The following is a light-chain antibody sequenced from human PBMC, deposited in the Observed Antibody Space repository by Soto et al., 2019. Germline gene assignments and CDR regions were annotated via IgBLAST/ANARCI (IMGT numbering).Light chain of an antibody. CDR3: SSHTRSSPFAV. Sequence: QSALAQPASVSGSPGQSITISCTGTSSDVGGYNYVSWYQQHPGKAPKLMIYDVSNRPSGVSNRFSGSKSGNTASLTISGLQAEDEADYYCSSHTRSSPFAVFGT. CDR1: SSDVGGYNY. V-gene: IGLV2-14*01. J-gene: IGLJ1*01. CDR2: DVS.